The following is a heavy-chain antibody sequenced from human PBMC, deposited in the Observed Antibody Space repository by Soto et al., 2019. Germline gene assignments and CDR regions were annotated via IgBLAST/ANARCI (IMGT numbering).Heavy chain of an antibody. D-gene: IGHD3-9*01. V-gene: IGHV3-7*03. Sequence: PGGSLRLSCADSGFTFSSYSMSWVRQAPGQGLEWVANVKYDGSHTYYVGSVKGRFTISRDNSKNSLYLQMNSLRAEDTAVYYCTRYFQGPLDYGMDVWGQGTPVTVSS. J-gene: IGHJ6*02. CDR3: TRYFQGPLDYGMDV. CDR2: VKYDGSHT. CDR1: GFTFSSYS.